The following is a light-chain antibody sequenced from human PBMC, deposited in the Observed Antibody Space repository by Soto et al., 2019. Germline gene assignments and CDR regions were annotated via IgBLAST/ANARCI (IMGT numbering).Light chain of an antibody. CDR1: QSVGSS. CDR3: HRYDDRPLT. J-gene: IGKJ4*01. Sequence: EIVMTQSPATLSVSPGERATLSCRASQSVGSSLAWYQHKPGQAPRLLIYAASARATGIPARFSGSGSGTEFTLTISSLQSEDFAVYYCHRYDDRPLTFGGGTKVDIK. V-gene: IGKV3-15*01. CDR2: AAS.